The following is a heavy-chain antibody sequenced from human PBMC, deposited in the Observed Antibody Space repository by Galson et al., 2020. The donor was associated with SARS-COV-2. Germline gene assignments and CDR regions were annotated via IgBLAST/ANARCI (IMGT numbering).Heavy chain of an antibody. V-gene: IGHV3-23*01. D-gene: IGHD1-20*01. J-gene: IGHJ4*02. Sequence: GESLKISCVASEFTFSSYGMSWVRQAPGKGLEWVSSISGAGGTTYYAESVKGRFSISRDNSKNSVFLQMNGLRVEDTAVYFCAKGGISITTHFDYWGQGTLVTVSS. CDR2: ISGAGGTT. CDR3: AKGGISITTHFDY. CDR1: EFTFSSYG.